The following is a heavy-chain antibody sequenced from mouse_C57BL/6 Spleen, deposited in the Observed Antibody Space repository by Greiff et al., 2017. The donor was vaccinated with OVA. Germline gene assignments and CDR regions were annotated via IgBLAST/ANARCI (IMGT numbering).Heavy chain of an antibody. CDR3: ARYGDTTVPFDY. V-gene: IGHV14-2*01. Sequence: VQLQQSGAELVKPGASVKLSCTASGFNIKDYYMHWVKQRTEQGLEWIGRIDPEDGETKYAPNFQGKATITADTSSNTAYLQLSSLTSEDTAVYYCARYGDTTVPFDYWGQGTTLTVSS. J-gene: IGHJ2*01. CDR1: GFNIKDYY. D-gene: IGHD1-1*01. CDR2: IDPEDGET.